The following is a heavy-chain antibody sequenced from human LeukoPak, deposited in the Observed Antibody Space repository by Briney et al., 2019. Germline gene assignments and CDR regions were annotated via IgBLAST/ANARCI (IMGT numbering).Heavy chain of an antibody. D-gene: IGHD5-24*01. J-gene: IGHJ4*02. CDR3: ARGRIEMATMGAFDY. V-gene: IGHV3-30-3*01. CDR2: ISYDGSNK. CDR1: GFTFSSHW. Sequence: GGSLRLSCAASGFTFSSHWMSWVRQAPGKGLEWVAVISYDGSNKYYADSVKGRFTISRDNSKNTLYLQMNSLRAEDTAVYYCARGRIEMATMGAFDYWGQGTLVTVSS.